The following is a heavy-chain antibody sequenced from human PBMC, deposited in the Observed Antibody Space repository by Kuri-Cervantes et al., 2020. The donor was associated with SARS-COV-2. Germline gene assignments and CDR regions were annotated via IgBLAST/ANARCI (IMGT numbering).Heavy chain of an antibody. CDR2: IYYSGST. CDR3: ARTQLGMNMDV. D-gene: IGHD7-27*01. CDR1: GGSISSSSYY. Sequence: SETLSLTCPVSGGSISSSSYYWGWIRQPPGKGLEWIGSIYYSGSTYYNPFLKSRITISVDTSKNPFSLKLSSVTAADTAAYYCARTQLGMNMDVWGKGTTVTVSS. J-gene: IGHJ6*03. V-gene: IGHV4-39*01.